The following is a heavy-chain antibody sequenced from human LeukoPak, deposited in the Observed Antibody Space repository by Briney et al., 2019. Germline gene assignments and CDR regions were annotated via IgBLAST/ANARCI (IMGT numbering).Heavy chain of an antibody. V-gene: IGHV7-4-1*02. J-gene: IGHJ6*02. CDR2: INTNTGNP. CDR3: AREMRFLEWLFPKNYYYGMDV. Sequence: GASVKVSCKASGYTFTIYAMNWVRQAPGQGLEWMGWINTNTGNPTYAQGFTGRFVFSLDTSVGTAYLQISSLKAEDTAVYYCAREMRFLEWLFPKNYYYGMDVWGQGTTVTVSS. D-gene: IGHD3-3*01. CDR1: GYTFTIYA.